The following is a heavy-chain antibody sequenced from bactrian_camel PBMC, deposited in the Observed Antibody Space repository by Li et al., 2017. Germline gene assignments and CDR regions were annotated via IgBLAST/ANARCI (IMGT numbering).Heavy chain of an antibody. CDR2: IGTNGVSR. Sequence: HVQLVESGGDSVQPGGSLRLSCAASGYSASAYCLAWFRQIPGKAREGVAAIGTNGVSRLADSVKGRFTISRDAAKNILNLQLTNLTPEDSAMYYCVDSGGLDYALGCWGQGTQVTVS. CDR3: VDSGGLDYALGC. CDR1: GYSASAYC. D-gene: IGHD4*01. V-gene: IGHV3S1*01. J-gene: IGHJ6*01.